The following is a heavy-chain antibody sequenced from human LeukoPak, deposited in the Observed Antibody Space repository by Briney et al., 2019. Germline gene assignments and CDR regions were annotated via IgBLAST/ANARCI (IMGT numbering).Heavy chain of an antibody. CDR3: ARYGLVEFRNAFQY. D-gene: IGHD6-6*01. CDR1: GASITTTNFW. Sequence: PSETLSLTCSVSGASITTTNFWWTWIRQSPGRGLEWIGYIHDRGSDKYNPALESRATLSVDTSKNQFSLKLSSVTAADTAVYYCARYGLVEFRNAFQYWGQGILV. J-gene: IGHJ1*01. V-gene: IGHV4-61*01. CDR2: IHDRGSD.